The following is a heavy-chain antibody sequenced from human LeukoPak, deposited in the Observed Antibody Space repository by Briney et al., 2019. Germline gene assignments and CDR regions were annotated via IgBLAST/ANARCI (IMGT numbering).Heavy chain of an antibody. V-gene: IGHV1-8*01. CDR3: ARGQASTDWNYDNWFDP. CDR2: MNPNSGNT. J-gene: IGHJ5*02. D-gene: IGHD1-7*01. Sequence: ASVKVSCKATGYTFISYDINWVRQATGQGLDWIGLMNPNSGNTGYAQKFQGRVTMTRNTSISTAYMELSSLRSEDTAVYYCARGQASTDWNYDNWFDPWGQGTLVTVSS. CDR1: GYTFISYD.